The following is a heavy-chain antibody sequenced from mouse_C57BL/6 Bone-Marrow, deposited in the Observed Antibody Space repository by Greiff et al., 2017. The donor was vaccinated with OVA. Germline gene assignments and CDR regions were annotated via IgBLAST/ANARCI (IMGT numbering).Heavy chain of an antibody. CDR1: GFNIKNNY. J-gene: IGHJ3*01. CDR2: IDPANGNT. CDR3: ARGRGSSYGFAY. D-gene: IGHD1-1*01. Sequence: EVQLQESVAELVRPGASVKLSCTASGFNIKNNYMHWVKQRPEQGLEWIGWIDPANGNTKYAPKFQGKATITADTSANTAYLQLSSLTSEDTAIYYCARGRGSSYGFAYWGQGTLVTVSA. V-gene: IGHV14-3*01.